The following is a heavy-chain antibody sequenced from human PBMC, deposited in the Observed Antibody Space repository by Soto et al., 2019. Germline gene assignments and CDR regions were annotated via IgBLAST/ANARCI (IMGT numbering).Heavy chain of an antibody. CDR3: ARRAVTTYHFFDY. Sequence: GSLRLSLSTCGFTFRSFEMGWVRQPPGKGLEWVSSIHRASTYIYYADSVRGRFTISRDNAKSSLYLQMNSLTVEDTAVYYWARRAVTTYHFFDYWGQGALVTVSS. J-gene: IGHJ4*02. CDR2: IHRASTYI. V-gene: IGHV3-21*06. D-gene: IGHD4-17*01. CDR1: GFTFRSFE.